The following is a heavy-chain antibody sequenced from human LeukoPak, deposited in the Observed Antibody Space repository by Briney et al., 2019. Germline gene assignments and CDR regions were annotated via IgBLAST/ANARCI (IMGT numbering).Heavy chain of an antibody. Sequence: SETLSLTCTVSADPINSGVYYWNWIRQPAGKGLEWIGHIYTSGTTTNSNPSLKSRVAISLDTSKNHFSLKLSSVTAADTAVYYCARAKKRSGRSRNFYLDVWGKGTTVTVSS. D-gene: IGHD1-26*01. V-gene: IGHV4-61*09. CDR2: IYTSGTTT. CDR3: ARAKKRSGRSRNFYLDV. CDR1: ADPINSGVYY. J-gene: IGHJ6*03.